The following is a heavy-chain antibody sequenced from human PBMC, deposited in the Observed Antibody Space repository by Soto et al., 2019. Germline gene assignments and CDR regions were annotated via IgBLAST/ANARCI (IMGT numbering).Heavy chain of an antibody. D-gene: IGHD3-10*01. Sequence: GSLRLSCAASGFTFSSYDMHWVRQATGKGLEWVSAIGTAGDPYYPGSVKGRFTISRENAKNSLYLQMNSLRAGDTAVYYCARDLRSKGSGRDVGMDVWGQGTTVTVSS. CDR1: GFTFSSYD. V-gene: IGHV3-13*05. J-gene: IGHJ6*02. CDR3: ARDLRSKGSGRDVGMDV. CDR2: IGTAGDP.